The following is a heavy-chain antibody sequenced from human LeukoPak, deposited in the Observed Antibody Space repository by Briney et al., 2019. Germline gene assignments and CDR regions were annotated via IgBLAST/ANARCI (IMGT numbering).Heavy chain of an antibody. CDR1: GGSISSYY. D-gene: IGHD5-24*01. V-gene: IGHV4-59*01. J-gene: IGHJ4*02. Sequence: SETLSLTCTVSGGSISSYYWSWIRQPPGKGLEWIGYIYYSGSTNYNPSLKSRVTISVGTSKNQFSLKLSSVTAADTAVYYCARVATPYPTSFDYWGQGTLVTVSS. CDR2: IYYSGST. CDR3: ARVATPYPTSFDY.